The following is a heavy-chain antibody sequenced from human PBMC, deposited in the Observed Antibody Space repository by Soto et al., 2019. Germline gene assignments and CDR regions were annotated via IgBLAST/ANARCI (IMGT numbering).Heavy chain of an antibody. Sequence: EVQLLESGGGLVQPGGSLRLSCAASGFSFSNYAMNWVRQAPGKGLEWVSAISGGGDKTYYGVSVKGRFTLSRDNAKHTLYLQMNSLRAEDTAMYYCAKGLVWSSTWEIDYWGQGTLVTVSS. CDR3: AKGLVWSSTWEIDY. D-gene: IGHD6-13*01. J-gene: IGHJ4*02. CDR2: ISGGGDKT. CDR1: GFSFSNYA. V-gene: IGHV3-23*01.